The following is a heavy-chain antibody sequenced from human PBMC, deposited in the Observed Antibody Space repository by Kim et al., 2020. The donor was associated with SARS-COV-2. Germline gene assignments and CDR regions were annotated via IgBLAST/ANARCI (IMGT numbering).Heavy chain of an antibody. CDR3: TTTMIERYFDWSPMDV. CDR1: GYTLSELS. CDR2: FDPEDGET. V-gene: IGHV1-24*01. D-gene: IGHD3-9*01. Sequence: ASVKVSCKVSGYTLSELSTHWVRQAPGKGLEWMGGFDPEDGETIYAQKFQGRVTMTEDTSTDIAYMELSSLRSEDTAVYYCTTTMIERYFDWSPMDVWGQGTTVTVSS. J-gene: IGHJ6*02.